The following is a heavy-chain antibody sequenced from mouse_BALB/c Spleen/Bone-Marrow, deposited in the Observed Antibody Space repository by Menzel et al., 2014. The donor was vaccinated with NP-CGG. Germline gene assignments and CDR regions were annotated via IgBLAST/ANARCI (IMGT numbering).Heavy chain of an antibody. CDR1: GFVFTRYW. CDR2: INLGSSTI. CDR3: ARADSYWYFDG. J-gene: IGHJ1*01. V-gene: IGHV4-2*02. Sequence: EVKLMESGGGLVQPGETLNLTCAVTGFVFTRYWLSWARQAPGNEQEYIGEINLGSSTIYYTPTIKDNFIRARDNAKNTLYLQISKVGAEDTDFYDSARADSYWYFDGWGAGTTVTVSS.